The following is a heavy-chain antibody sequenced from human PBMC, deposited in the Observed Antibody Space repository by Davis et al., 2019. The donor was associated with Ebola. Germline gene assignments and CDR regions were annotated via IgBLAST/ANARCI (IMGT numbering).Heavy chain of an antibody. Sequence: KISCAASGFTFSSYAISWVRQAPGQGLEWMGRIIPILGIANYAHQFQGRVTITADKSTSTAYMELRSLRSEDTAVYYCARGKGSRKVLWLREPTGDYYYGMDVWGQGTTVTVSS. CDR3: ARGKGSRKVLWLREPTGDYYYGMDV. V-gene: IGHV1-69*04. CDR1: GFTFSSYA. D-gene: IGHD3-10*01. CDR2: IIPILGIA. J-gene: IGHJ6*01.